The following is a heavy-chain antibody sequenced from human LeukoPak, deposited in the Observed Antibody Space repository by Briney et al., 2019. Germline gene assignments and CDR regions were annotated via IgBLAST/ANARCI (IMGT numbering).Heavy chain of an antibody. J-gene: IGHJ3*02. V-gene: IGHV2-70*04. CDR3: ARSRGYCSSTSCLDAFDI. CDR1: GFSLSTSGMR. Sequence: SGPTLVNPTQTLTLTCTFSGFSLSTSGMRVSWIRQPPGKALEWLARIDWDDDKFYSTSLKTRLTISKHTSKNQVVLTMTNMDPVDTATYYCARSRGYCSSTSCLDAFDIWGQGTMVTVSS. D-gene: IGHD2-2*01. CDR2: IDWDDDK.